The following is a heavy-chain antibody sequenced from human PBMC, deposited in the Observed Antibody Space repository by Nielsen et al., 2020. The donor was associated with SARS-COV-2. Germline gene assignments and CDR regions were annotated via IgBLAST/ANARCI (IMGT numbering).Heavy chain of an antibody. CDR1: GGTIRSSSDH. V-gene: IGHV4-39*01. J-gene: IGHJ4*02. CDR2: IYYSGST. D-gene: IGHD1-26*01. CDR3: ARLIGSYFMYFDY. Sequence: SETLSLTCTVSGGTIRSSSDHWGWIRRAPGKGLEWIGRIYYSGSTYYNPSLKSRVTISVDTSKNQFSLKLSSVTAADTAVYYCARLIGSYFMYFDYWGLGTLVTVSS.